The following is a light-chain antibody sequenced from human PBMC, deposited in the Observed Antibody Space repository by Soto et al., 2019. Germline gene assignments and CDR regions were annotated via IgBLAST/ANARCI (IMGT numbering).Light chain of an antibody. V-gene: IGKV1-39*01. J-gene: IGKJ4*01. CDR3: QQVKGFPLT. Sequence: DIQMTQSPSSLSASLGDRVTITCRASQSISSYLNWYQQKPGKAPKLLIYTASSLQSGVPSRFSGSGSGTDFTLTISSLQPEDVATYYCQQVKGFPLTFGGGTKVDIK. CDR1: QSISSY. CDR2: TAS.